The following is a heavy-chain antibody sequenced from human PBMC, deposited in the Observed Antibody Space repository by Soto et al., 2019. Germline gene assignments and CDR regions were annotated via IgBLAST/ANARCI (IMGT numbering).Heavy chain of an antibody. CDR2: IYYSGST. V-gene: IGHV4-39*01. J-gene: IGHJ3*02. D-gene: IGHD3-22*01. CDR3: ARLSYDSSGYYYVGGFAFDI. Sequence: SETLSLTCTVSGGSISSSSYYWGWIRQPPGKGLEWIGSIYYSGSTYYNPSLKSRVTISVDTSKNQFSLKLSSVTAADTAVYYCARLSYDSSGYYYVGGFAFDIWGQGTMVTVSS. CDR1: GGSISSSSYY.